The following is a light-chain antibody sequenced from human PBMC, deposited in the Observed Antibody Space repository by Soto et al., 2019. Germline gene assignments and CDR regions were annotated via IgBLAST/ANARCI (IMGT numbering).Light chain of an antibody. J-gene: IGKJ1*01. Sequence: EIGLTQSPCTLSLSPGERATLSCRASQSVSSSYLAWYQQKPGQAPRLLIYGASSRATGIPDRFSGSGSGTDFTLTISRLEPEDFAVYYCQQYGSSRTFGQGTKVDNK. CDR2: GAS. CDR1: QSVSSSY. V-gene: IGKV3-20*01. CDR3: QQYGSSRT.